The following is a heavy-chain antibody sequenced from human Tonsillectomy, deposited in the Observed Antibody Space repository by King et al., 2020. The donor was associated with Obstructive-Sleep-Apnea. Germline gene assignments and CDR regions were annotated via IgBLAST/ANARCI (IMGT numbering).Heavy chain of an antibody. V-gene: IGHV3-23*04. D-gene: IGHD1-26*01. CDR1: RFTFSSYA. CDR3: AKEDGGSFSFDY. CDR2: ISGSGSRT. Sequence: VQLVESGGGLVQPGGSLRLSCAASRFTFSSYAMSWVRQAPGKGLEWVSSISGSGSRTYYADSVKGRFTISRDNSKNMLYLQMNSPRAEDTAIYYCAKEDGGSFSFDYWGQGTLVTVSS. J-gene: IGHJ4*02.